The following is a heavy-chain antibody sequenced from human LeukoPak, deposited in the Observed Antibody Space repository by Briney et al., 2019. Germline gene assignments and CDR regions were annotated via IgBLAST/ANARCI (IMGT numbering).Heavy chain of an antibody. D-gene: IGHD1-26*01. CDR2: IYYSGST. V-gene: IGHV4-39*07. J-gene: IGHJ4*02. CDR1: GGSISSSSYY. CDR3: AREGGSGSTFDY. Sequence: PLETLSLTCTVSGGSISSSSYYWGWIRQPPGKGLEWIGSIYYSGSTYYNPSLKSRVTISVDTSKNQFSLKLSFVTAADTAVYYCAREGGSGSTFDYWGQGTLVTVSS.